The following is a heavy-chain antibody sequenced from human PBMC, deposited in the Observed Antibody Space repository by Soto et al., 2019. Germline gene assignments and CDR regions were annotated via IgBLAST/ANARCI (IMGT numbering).Heavy chain of an antibody. CDR2: ISAYNGNT. CDR3: ARVAYSSSWYRLDNWFDP. Sequence: ASVKVSCKASGYTFTSYGISWVRQVPGQGLEWMGWISAYNGNTNYAQKLQGRVTMTTDTSTSTAYMELRSLRSDDTAVYYCARVAYSSSWYRLDNWFDPWGQGTLVTVSS. J-gene: IGHJ5*02. CDR1: GYTFTSYG. D-gene: IGHD6-13*01. V-gene: IGHV1-18*01.